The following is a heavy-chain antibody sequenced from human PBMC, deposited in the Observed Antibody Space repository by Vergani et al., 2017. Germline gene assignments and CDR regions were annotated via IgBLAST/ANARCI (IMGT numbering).Heavy chain of an antibody. CDR3: ARGYCSSTSCYDYYYYYGMDV. Sequence: EVQLVESGGGLVQPGGSLRLSCAASGFTFSSYSMNWVRQAPGKGLEWVSYISSSSSTIYYADPVKGRFTISRDNAKNSLYLQMNSLRAENTAVYYCARGYCSSTSCYDYYYYYGMDVWGQGTTVTVSS. D-gene: IGHD2-2*01. CDR1: GFTFSSYS. J-gene: IGHJ6*02. V-gene: IGHV3-48*01. CDR2: ISSSSSTI.